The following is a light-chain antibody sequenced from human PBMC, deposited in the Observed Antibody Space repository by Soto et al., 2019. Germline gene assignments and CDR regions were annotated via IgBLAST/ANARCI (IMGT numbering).Light chain of an antibody. CDR1: QSVSSN. Sequence: DIVMTQSPAPLSVSPGGRATLSCTASQSVSSNLAWYQQQPGQAPRLLIYGASTRATGIPDRFSGSGSGTDFSLTISRLEPEDFAVYYCQQYGKSPQITLGQGTRLEIK. V-gene: IGKV3D-15*01. J-gene: IGKJ5*01. CDR3: QQYGKSPQIT. CDR2: GAS.